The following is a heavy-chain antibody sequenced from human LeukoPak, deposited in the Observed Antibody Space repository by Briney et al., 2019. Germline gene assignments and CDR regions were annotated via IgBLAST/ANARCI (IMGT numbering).Heavy chain of an antibody. V-gene: IGHV3-30*04. D-gene: IGHD6-19*01. CDR3: ARDHSSGWYSTYYFDY. CDR2: ISYDGSNK. CDR1: GFTFSSYA. Sequence: GGSLRLSCAASGFTFSSYAMHWVRQAPGKGLEWVAVISYDGSNKYYADSVKGRFTISRDNSKNTLYLQMNSLRAEDTAVYYCARDHSSGWYSTYYFDYWGQGTLVTASS. J-gene: IGHJ4*02.